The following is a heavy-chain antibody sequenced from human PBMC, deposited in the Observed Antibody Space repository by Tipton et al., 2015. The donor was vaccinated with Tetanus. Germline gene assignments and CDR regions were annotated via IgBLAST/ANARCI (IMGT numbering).Heavy chain of an antibody. D-gene: IGHD4-17*01. V-gene: IGHV3-33*01. J-gene: IGHJ4*02. CDR2: IRYDGSNK. CDR1: GFTFSSYG. Sequence: SLRLSCAASGFTFSSYGMHWVRQAPGKGLEWVAVIRYDGSNKYYADSVKGRFTISRDNSKNTLYLQMNSLRAEDTAVYYCAGSLGDYELGPFDYWGQGTLVTVSS. CDR3: AGSLGDYELGPFDY.